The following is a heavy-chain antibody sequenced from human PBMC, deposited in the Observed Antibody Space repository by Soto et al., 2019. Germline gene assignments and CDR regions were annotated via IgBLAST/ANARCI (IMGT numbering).Heavy chain of an antibody. Sequence: ASGNVCCKASGYTFTRYCISWVRQAPGRGLEWMGWISAYNGNTNYAKKLPGRVTMTTDTSTSTAYMEQRSLRSDDTAVYYCARTTRLYYYGSAVSRSLDYWGQGTLVTVPS. CDR2: ISAYNGNT. CDR3: ARTTRLYYYGSAVSRSLDY. CDR1: GYTFTRYC. D-gene: IGHD3-10*01. V-gene: IGHV1-18*01. J-gene: IGHJ4*02.